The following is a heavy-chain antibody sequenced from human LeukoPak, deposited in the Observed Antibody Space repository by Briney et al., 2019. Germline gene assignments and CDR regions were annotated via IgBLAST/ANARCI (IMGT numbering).Heavy chain of an antibody. CDR1: GGSFSGDY. D-gene: IGHD3-3*01. J-gene: IGHJ5*02. CDR2: INRSGRA. Sequence: SETLTLTCAVYGGSFSGDYWSWIRQPPGKGLEWIGNINRSGRAVYNTSLKSRVIISVDTSKNQFSLKVNSVTAADTAVYYCARHKIVITMLGVHRWFDPWGQGTLVAVSS. V-gene: IGHV4-34*01. CDR3: ARHKIVITMLGVHRWFDP.